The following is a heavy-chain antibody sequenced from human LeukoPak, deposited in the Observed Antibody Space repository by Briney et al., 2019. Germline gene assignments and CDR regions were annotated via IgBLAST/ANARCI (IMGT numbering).Heavy chain of an antibody. CDR3: AEERTTGSV. V-gene: IGHV3-30*18. D-gene: IGHD4-17*01. J-gene: IGHJ4*02. CDR1: GFTFSSYG. CDR2: ISYDGSNK. Sequence: GGSLRLSCAASGFTFSSYGMHWVRQAPGKGLEWVAVISYDGSNKYYADSVKGRFTISRDNSKNALYLQMNSLRAEDTAVYYCAEERTTGSVWGQGTLVTVSS.